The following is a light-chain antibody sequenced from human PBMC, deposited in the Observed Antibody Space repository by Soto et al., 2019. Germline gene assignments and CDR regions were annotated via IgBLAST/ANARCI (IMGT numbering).Light chain of an antibody. J-gene: IGLJ1*01. V-gene: IGLV2-8*01. CDR1: SRDIGDYNY. CDR2: EVS. CDR3: SSYAGDNTYV. Sequence: QSALTQPPSASGSPGQSVSISCTGTSRDIGDYNYVSWYQQHPGKAPKLIMYEVSKRPSGVPDRFSASKFANTASLTVAGLQAEDEADYHCSSYAGDNTYVFGSGTKVTVL.